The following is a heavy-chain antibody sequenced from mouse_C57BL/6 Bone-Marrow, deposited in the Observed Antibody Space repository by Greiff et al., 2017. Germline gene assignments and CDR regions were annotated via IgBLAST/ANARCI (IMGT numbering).Heavy chain of an antibody. CDR2: IDPSDSYT. Sequence: QVQLQQPGAELVRPGTSVKLSCKASGYTFTSYWMHWVKQRPGQGLEWIGVIDPSDSYTNYNQKFKGKATLTVDTSSSTAYMQLSRLTSDDTAVYSCARYSPWCADWGQGTLVTVSA. D-gene: IGHD2-12*01. CDR3: ARYSPWCAD. J-gene: IGHJ3*01. V-gene: IGHV1-59*01. CDR1: GYTFTSYW.